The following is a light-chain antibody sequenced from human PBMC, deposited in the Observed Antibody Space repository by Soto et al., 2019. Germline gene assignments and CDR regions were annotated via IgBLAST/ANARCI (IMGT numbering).Light chain of an antibody. CDR2: GAS. CDR3: QQYDSTVWT. J-gene: IGKJ1*01. V-gene: IGKV3-20*01. CDR1: QSVSSSY. Sequence: EIVLTQSPGTLSLSPGERATLSCRASQSVSSSYLAWYQQKLGQAPRLLIYGASSRATGIPDRFSGSGSGTDFTLTISRLEPEDFAVYYCQQYDSTVWTFGQGTKVDIK.